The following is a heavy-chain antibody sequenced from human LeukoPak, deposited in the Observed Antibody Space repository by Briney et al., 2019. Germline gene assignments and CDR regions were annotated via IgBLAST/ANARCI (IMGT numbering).Heavy chain of an antibody. D-gene: IGHD1-26*01. CDR1: GGSFSVYY. CDR3: ARGPLMGATRPFDY. Sequence: SETLSLTCAVYGGSFSVYYWSWIRQPPGKGLEWIGEINHSGSTNYNPSLKSRVTISVDTSKNQFSLKLSSVTAADTAVYYCARGPLMGATRPFDYWGQGTLVTVSS. J-gene: IGHJ4*02. CDR2: INHSGST. V-gene: IGHV4-34*01.